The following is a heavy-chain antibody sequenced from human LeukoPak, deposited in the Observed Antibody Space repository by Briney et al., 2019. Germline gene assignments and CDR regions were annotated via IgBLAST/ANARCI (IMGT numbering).Heavy chain of an antibody. CDR1: GYTFTGYY. D-gene: IGHD6-13*01. V-gene: IGHV1-2*02. CDR3: ARAAGYSSSSYYFDY. Sequence: PEASVKVSCKASGYTFTGYYMHWVRQAPGQGLEWMGWINPNSGGTNYAQKFQGRVTMTRDTSISTAYMELGRLRSDDTAVYYCARAAGYSSSSYYFDYWGQGTLVTVSS. J-gene: IGHJ4*02. CDR2: INPNSGGT.